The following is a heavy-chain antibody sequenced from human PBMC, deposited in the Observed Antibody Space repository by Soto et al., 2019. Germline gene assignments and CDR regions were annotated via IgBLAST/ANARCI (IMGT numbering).Heavy chain of an antibody. CDR3: TSAIAGGDGHTTRDY. J-gene: IGHJ4*02. CDR1: GYTFNTFG. V-gene: IGHV1-18*01. CDR2: IYAYNGNT. D-gene: IGHD3-16*01. Sequence: QVQLVQSGVEVKKPGASVRVSCTSSGYTFNTFGISWVRQAPGQGLEWMGWIYAYNGNTDYAQKFQGRVTMTTDTATRTAYMELRSLTSNDTAAYICTSAIAGGDGHTTRDYWGQGTLVTVSS.